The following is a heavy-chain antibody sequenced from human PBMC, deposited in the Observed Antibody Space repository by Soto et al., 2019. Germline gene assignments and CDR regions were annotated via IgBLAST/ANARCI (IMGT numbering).Heavy chain of an antibody. V-gene: IGHV1-69*04. Sequence: QVHLVQSGAEMKKPGSSVKVSCKVSGGDLTNSGISWVRQAPGQGLEWMGGIFPLLAMVDYSQKFQGRVTITADAATNTASMDLGSLRSEYTAVYYCAKEDATGFKSWGQGTLVIVSS. CDR3: AKEDATGFKS. CDR1: GGDLTNSG. CDR2: IFPLLAMV. J-gene: IGHJ4*02.